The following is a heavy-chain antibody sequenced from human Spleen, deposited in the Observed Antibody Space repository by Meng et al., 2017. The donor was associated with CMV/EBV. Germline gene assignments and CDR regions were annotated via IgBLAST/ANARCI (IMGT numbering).Heavy chain of an antibody. V-gene: IGHV3-33*01. CDR2: IWSDGSAQ. CDR3: ARESGAVG. D-gene: IGHD3-10*01. J-gene: IGHJ4*02. Sequence: GESLKISCTASGFTFSSFAMHWVRQAPGKGLEWVAVIWSDGSAQYYADSVRGRFTISRDNAKNSLYLQMNSLRAEDTAVYYCARESGAVGWGQGTLVTVSS. CDR1: GFTFSSFA.